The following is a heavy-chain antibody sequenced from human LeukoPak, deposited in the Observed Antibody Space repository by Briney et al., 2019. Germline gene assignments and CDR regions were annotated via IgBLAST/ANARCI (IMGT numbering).Heavy chain of an antibody. Sequence: GGSLRLSCAASGFTFSSYGMHWVRQAPGKGLEWVAVISYDGSNKYYADSVKGRFTISRDNSKNTLYLQMNSLRAEDTAVYYCAKPYSDYGDYSWFDPWGQGTLVTVSS. CDR1: GFTFSSYG. D-gene: IGHD4-17*01. CDR3: AKPYSDYGDYSWFDP. CDR2: ISYDGSNK. V-gene: IGHV3-30*18. J-gene: IGHJ5*02.